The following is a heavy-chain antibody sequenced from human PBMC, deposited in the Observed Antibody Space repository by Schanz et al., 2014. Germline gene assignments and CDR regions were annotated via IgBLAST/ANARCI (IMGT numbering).Heavy chain of an antibody. V-gene: IGHV1-46*01. J-gene: IGHJ4*02. CDR2: INPSGGST. CDR1: GYTFTTYY. Sequence: QVLQVQSGSELKKPGTSVKVSCKASGYTFTTYYMLWVRQAPGQGLEWMGIINPSGGSTRYGQKFQGRITVTTDTSTSTVYMELSSLRSEDTAVYYCARDRLECGAECYSVEVFEIWGQGTLVIVSS. CDR3: ARDRLECGAECYSVEVFEI. D-gene: IGHD2-21*01.